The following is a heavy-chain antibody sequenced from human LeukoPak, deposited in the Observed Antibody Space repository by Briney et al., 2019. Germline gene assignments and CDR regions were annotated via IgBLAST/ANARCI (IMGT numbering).Heavy chain of an antibody. V-gene: IGHV4-39*01. CDR3: ASRTRMTTVFSFDY. CDR1: GGSISSSSYY. J-gene: IGHJ4*02. D-gene: IGHD4-11*01. Sequence: SETLSLTCTVSGGSISSSSYYWGRIRQPPGKGLEWIGSIYYSGSTYYNPSLKSRDTISVDTSKNQFSLKLSSVTAADTAVYYCASRTRMTTVFSFDYWGQGTLVTVSS. CDR2: IYYSGST.